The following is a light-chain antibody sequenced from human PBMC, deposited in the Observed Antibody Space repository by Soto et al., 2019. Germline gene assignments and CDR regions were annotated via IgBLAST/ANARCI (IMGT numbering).Light chain of an antibody. Sequence: QSVLTQPPSASGSPGQSVTISCTGTSSDVGDYNYVSWFQQHPGNAPKLIISEVSKRPSGVPDRFSGSKSGNTASLTVSGLQAEDEADYYCSSYTASTILLFGGGTKLTVL. CDR3: SSYTASTILL. J-gene: IGLJ3*02. V-gene: IGLV2-8*01. CDR2: EVS. CDR1: SSDVGDYNY.